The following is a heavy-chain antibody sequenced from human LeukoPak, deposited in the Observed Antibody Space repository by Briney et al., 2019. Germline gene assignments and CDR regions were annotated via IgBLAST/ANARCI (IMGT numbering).Heavy chain of an antibody. CDR1: GFTFSSYA. Sequence: GGSLRLSCAASGFTFSSYAMRWVRQAPGKGLEWVSAISGSGGSTYYADSVKGRFTISRDNSKNTLYLQMNSLRAEDTAVYYCAKHYYDFWSGLYYMDVWGKGTTVTVSS. V-gene: IGHV3-23*01. CDR2: ISGSGGST. D-gene: IGHD3-3*01. J-gene: IGHJ6*03. CDR3: AKHYYDFWSGLYYMDV.